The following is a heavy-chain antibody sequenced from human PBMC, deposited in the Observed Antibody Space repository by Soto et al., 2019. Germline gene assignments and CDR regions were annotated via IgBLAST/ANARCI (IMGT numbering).Heavy chain of an antibody. CDR3: ARASSQQLVRDAEYFQH. CDR1: GGSISSGDYY. V-gene: IGHV4-30-4*01. Sequence: SETLSLTCTVSGGSISSGDYYWSWIRQPPGKGLEWIGYIYYSGSTYYNPSLKSRVTISVDTSKNQFSLKLSSVTAADTAVYYCARASSQQLVRDAEYFQHWGQGTLVTVSS. D-gene: IGHD6-13*01. CDR2: IYYSGST. J-gene: IGHJ1*01.